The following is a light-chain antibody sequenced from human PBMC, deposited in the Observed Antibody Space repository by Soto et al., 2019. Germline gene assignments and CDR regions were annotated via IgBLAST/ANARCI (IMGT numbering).Light chain of an antibody. J-gene: IGKJ1*01. CDR3: MQALQTPA. V-gene: IGKV2-28*01. Sequence: DVVMTQSPLSLPVTPGEPASISCRSSQSLQHSNGYNYLDWYLQKPGQSPQILIYLASNRASGVPDRFSGSRSGTDLTLKISRVEAEDVGVYYCMQALQTPAFGQGTKVEIK. CDR1: QSLQHSNGYNY. CDR2: LAS.